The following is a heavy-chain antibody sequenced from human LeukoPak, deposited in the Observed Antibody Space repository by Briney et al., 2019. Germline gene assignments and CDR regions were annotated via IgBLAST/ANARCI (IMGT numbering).Heavy chain of an antibody. CDR2: INPNSGGT. J-gene: IGHJ4*02. D-gene: IGHD5-18*01. Sequence: ASVKVSCKASGYTFTGYYMHWVRQAPGQGLEWMGWINPNSGGTNYAQKFQGRVTMTRDTSISTAYMELSRLRSDDTAVYYCARERVNTAMVRYCFDYWGQGTLVTVSS. V-gene: IGHV1-2*02. CDR1: GYTFTGYY. CDR3: ARERVNTAMVRYCFDY.